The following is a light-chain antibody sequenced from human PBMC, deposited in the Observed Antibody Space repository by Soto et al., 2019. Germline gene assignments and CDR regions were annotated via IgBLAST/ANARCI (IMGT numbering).Light chain of an antibody. J-gene: IGLJ3*02. CDR3: CSYTSSSTWV. CDR2: EVR. V-gene: IGLV2-14*01. Sequence: QSALTQPASVSGSPGQSITISCTGTSSDVGAYNYVSWYQQHPGKAPKLMIYEVRNRPSGVSDRFAGSRSGNTASLTISGLQAEDESDYYCCSYTSSSTWVFGGGTKLTVL. CDR1: SSDVGAYNY.